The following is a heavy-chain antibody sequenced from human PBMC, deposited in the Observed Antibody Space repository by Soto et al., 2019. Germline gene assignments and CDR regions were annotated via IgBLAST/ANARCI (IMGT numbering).Heavy chain of an antibody. J-gene: IGHJ6*02. CDR2: ISGSGGST. Sequence: PGGSLRLSCAASGFTFSSYAMSWVRQAPGKGLEWVSAISGSGGSTYYADSVKGRFTISRDNSKNTLYLQMNSLRAEDTAVYYCAKATSGSYSTYYYGMDVWGQGTTVTVSS. V-gene: IGHV3-23*01. D-gene: IGHD1-26*01. CDR1: GFTFSSYA. CDR3: AKATSGSYSTYYYGMDV.